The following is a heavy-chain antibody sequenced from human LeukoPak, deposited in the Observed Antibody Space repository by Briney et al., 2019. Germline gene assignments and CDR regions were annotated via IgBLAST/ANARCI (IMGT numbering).Heavy chain of an antibody. CDR1: GFTFSSYA. CDR2: ISGSGGST. D-gene: IGHD3-22*01. V-gene: IGHV3-23*01. Sequence: PGGSLRLSCAASGFTFSSYAMSWVRQAPGKGLEWVSAISGSGGSTYYADSVKGRFTISRDNSKNTLYLQMNSLRAEDTAVYYCAKTKDETYYYDSSGYSDYWGQGTLVTVSS. J-gene: IGHJ4*02. CDR3: AKTKDETYYYDSSGYSDY.